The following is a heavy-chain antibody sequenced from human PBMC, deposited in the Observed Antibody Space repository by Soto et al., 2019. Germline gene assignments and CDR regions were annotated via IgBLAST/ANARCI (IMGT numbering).Heavy chain of an antibody. CDR2: ISSSGSYI. CDR1: GFTFSSYS. D-gene: IGHD3-22*01. Sequence: EVQLVESGGGLVKPGGSLRLSCAASGFTFSSYSMGWVRQAPGKGLEWVAYISSSGSYIYYADSVKGRFTVSRDNAKKSVLLPMTSLRAEDTAVYYCARGGYDLNAFDPWGQGTLVTVSS. V-gene: IGHV3-21*01. CDR3: ARGGYDLNAFDP. J-gene: IGHJ5*02.